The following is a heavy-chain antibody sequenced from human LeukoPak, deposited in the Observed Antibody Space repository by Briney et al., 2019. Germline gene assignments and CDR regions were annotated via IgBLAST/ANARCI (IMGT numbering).Heavy chain of an antibody. CDR1: GFTFSSYA. Sequence: GGSLRLSCAASGFTFSSYAMSWVRQAPGKGLEWVSGISGSGGSTYYADSVKGRFTISRDNSKDTLYLQMNSLRDEDTAVYYCAKSEQWEPHYFDYWSQGTLVSVSS. CDR2: ISGSGGST. CDR3: AKSEQWEPHYFDY. D-gene: IGHD1-26*01. V-gene: IGHV3-23*01. J-gene: IGHJ4*02.